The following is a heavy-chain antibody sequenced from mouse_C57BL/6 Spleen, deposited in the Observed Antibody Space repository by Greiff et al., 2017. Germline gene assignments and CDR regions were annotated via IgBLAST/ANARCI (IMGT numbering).Heavy chain of an antibody. CDR1: GYTFTDHT. CDR2: IYPRDGST. CDR3: ARWRGYYEDYIDY. J-gene: IGHJ4*01. V-gene: IGHV1-78*01. Sequence: VQLQQSEAELVKPGASVKISCKASGYTFTDHTIHWMKQRPEQGLEWIGYIYPRDGSTKYNEKFKGKATLTADKSSTTAYMQLNSLTSEDSAAYFCARWRGYYEDYIDYWGQGTTVTVSS. D-gene: IGHD2-4*01.